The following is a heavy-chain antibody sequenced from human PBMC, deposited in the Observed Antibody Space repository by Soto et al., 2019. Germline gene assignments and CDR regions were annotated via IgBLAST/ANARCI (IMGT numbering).Heavy chain of an antibody. J-gene: IGHJ4*02. CDR3: AKDRGSSGWVEY. D-gene: IGHD6-19*01. V-gene: IGHV3-23*01. Sequence: EVQLLESGGGLGQPGGSLRLSCAASGFTFSSYAMGWVRQAPGKGLEWVSVISGSGDSTYYADSVKGRFTISRDKSKNTLYLQMNSLRAEDTAVYYCAKDRGSSGWVEYWGQGTLVTVSS. CDR2: ISGSGDST. CDR1: GFTFSSYA.